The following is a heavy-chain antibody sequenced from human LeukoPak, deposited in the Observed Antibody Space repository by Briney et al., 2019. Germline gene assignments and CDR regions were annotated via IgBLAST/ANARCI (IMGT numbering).Heavy chain of an antibody. CDR1: GFTFSDYE. V-gene: IGHV3-48*03. CDR3: AKSGLNRFDY. J-gene: IGHJ4*02. CDR2: IDNGGSTI. Sequence: GGSLRLSCAASGFTFSDYEMNWVRQAPGKGLEWLSYIDNGGSTIYYADSVKGRFTISRDNSKNTLYLQMNSLRAEDTAVYYCAKSGLNRFDYWGQGTLVTVSS. D-gene: IGHD2-15*01.